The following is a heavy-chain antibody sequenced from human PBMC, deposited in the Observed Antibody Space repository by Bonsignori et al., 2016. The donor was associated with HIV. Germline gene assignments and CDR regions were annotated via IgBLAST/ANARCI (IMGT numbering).Heavy chain of an antibody. J-gene: IGHJ3*02. D-gene: IGHD3-10*01. CDR3: TRPGDQGGDAFDI. CDR2: IRSKANSYAT. Sequence: VRQMPGKGLEWVGRIRSKANSYATAYAASVKGRFTISRDDSKNTAYLQMNSLKTEDTAVYYCTRPGDQGGDAFDIWGQGTMVTVSS. V-gene: IGHV3-73*01.